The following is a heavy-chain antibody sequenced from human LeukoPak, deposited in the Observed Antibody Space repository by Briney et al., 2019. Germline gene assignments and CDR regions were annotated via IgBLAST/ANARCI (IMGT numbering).Heavy chain of an antibody. CDR1: GYTFTGYY. CDR3: ASGYCSSTSCYPGNWFDP. V-gene: IGHV1-2*02. D-gene: IGHD2-2*01. J-gene: IGHJ5*02. Sequence: ASVKVSCKASGYTFTGYYMHWVRQAPGQGLEWMGWINPNSGGTNYAQKFQGRVTMTRDTSISTAYMELSRLRSDGTAVYYCASGYCSSTSCYPGNWFDPWGQGTLVTVSS. CDR2: INPNSGGT.